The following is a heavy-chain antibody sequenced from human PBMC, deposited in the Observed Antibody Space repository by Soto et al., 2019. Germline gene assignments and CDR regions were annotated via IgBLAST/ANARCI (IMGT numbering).Heavy chain of an antibody. CDR3: ARDTSMVTGF. D-gene: IGHD5-18*01. CDR1: GYTFTSHS. J-gene: IGHJ4*02. Sequence: QVQLVQSGAAVKKPGASVKVSCKASGYTFTSHSIHWVRQAPGQRLEWMGWINAGNGNTKYSQKFQDSVTITGDTSASTAYMQMSSLRSEDTAVYYCARDTSMVTGFWGQGTLDTVSS. CDR2: INAGNGNT. V-gene: IGHV1-3*01.